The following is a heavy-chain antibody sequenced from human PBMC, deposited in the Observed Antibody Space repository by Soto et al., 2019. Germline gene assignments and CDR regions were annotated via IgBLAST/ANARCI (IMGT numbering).Heavy chain of an antibody. J-gene: IGHJ6*02. CDR2: INHSGIT. CDR1: GGSFSGYY. D-gene: IGHD3-3*01. CDR3: ARVRSSVPDRRGIGYYGLDV. Sequence: QVQLQQWGAGLLKPSETLSLTCVVNGGSFSGYYWSWVRQPPGKALEWIGEINHSGITDSSPSLKSRVTISVDASRSEFSLNLTSVTAADTAVYYCARVRSSVPDRRGIGYYGLDVWGQGTTVTVS. V-gene: IGHV4-34*01.